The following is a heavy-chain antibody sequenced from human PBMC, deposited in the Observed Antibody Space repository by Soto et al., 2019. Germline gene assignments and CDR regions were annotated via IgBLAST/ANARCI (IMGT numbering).Heavy chain of an antibody. CDR3: ASQVELLWFGDPGY. D-gene: IGHD3-10*01. CDR2: ISGSGGST. Sequence: GSLRLSCAASGFTFSSYAMSWVRQAPGKGLEWVSAISGSGGSTYYADSAKGRFTISRDNSKNTLYLQMNSLRAEDTAVYYCASQVELLWFGDPGYWGQGTLVTVSS. CDR1: GFTFSSYA. V-gene: IGHV3-23*01. J-gene: IGHJ4*02.